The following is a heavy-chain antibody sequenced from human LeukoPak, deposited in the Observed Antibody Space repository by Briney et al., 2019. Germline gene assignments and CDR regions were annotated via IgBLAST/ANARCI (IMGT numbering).Heavy chain of an antibody. V-gene: IGHV4-39*01. CDR2: IDYSGST. J-gene: IGHJ4*02. CDR1: GGSISSTSYY. Sequence: SETLSLTCTVSGGSISSTSYYWGWVRQPPRKGLEWIGFIDYSGSTYYSPSLKSRVTISVDTSKNQFSLRLSSVTAADTAVYYCARHSRNTFGVVVVPYYFDYWGQGTLVTVSS. D-gene: IGHD3-16*02. CDR3: ARHSRNTFGVVVVPYYFDY.